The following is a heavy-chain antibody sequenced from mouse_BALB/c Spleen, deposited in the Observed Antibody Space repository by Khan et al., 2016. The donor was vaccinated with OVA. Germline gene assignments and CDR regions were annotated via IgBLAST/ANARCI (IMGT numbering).Heavy chain of an antibody. D-gene: IGHD2-1*01. Sequence: QVQLQQSGAELAKPGASVKMSCKASGYTFTSYWMHWVKQRPGQGLEWIGYINPRPGYTEYNQKFKDKATLTADKSSSTAYMQLISLTSEDSAVYYCASPYGNWFAYWGHGTLVTVSA. V-gene: IGHV1-7*01. CDR1: GYTFTSYW. CDR3: ASPYGNWFAY. CDR2: INPRPGYT. J-gene: IGHJ3*01.